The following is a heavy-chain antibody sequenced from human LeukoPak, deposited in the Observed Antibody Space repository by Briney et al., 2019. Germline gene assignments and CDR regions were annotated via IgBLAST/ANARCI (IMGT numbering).Heavy chain of an antibody. J-gene: IGHJ4*02. CDR2: ISSSGSTI. CDR3: AKRRVTYYGSGSDGGFDY. V-gene: IGHV3-11*01. D-gene: IGHD3-10*01. CDR1: GFTFSDYY. Sequence: GGSLRLSCAASGFTFSDYYMSWIRQAPGKGLEWVSYISSSGSTIYYADSVKGRFTISRDNAKNSLYLQMNSLRAEDTAVYYCAKRRVTYYGSGSDGGFDYWGQGTLVTVSS.